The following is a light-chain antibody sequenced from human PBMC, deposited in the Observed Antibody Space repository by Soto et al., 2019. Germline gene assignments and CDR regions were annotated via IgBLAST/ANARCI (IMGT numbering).Light chain of an antibody. V-gene: IGKV3-20*01. CDR3: QHYGGPFT. Sequence: EIVLTQSPGNLSLSPGESATLSCRASQSVSSSYLAWYQQKPGQAPRLLISAAYTRATGIPGRFSGSGSGTDFTLTIRNLEPEDFAVYYCQHYGGPFTFGPGTKVDIK. CDR2: AAY. J-gene: IGKJ3*01. CDR1: QSVSSSY.